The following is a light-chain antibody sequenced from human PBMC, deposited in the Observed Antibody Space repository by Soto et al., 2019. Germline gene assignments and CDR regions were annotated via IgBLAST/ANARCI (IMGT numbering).Light chain of an antibody. J-gene: IGKJ4*01. CDR3: HQYFNPRT. CDR1: QHISDY. V-gene: IGKV1-33*01. CDR2: DGT. Sequence: DTRLTQSPSSLSASVGDRVTITCQASQHISDYLNWYQQKPGKAPKLLTYDGTKLETGVPSRFSGSGSGTEFTFTISSLQPEDTATYYCHQYFNPRTFGGGTKV.